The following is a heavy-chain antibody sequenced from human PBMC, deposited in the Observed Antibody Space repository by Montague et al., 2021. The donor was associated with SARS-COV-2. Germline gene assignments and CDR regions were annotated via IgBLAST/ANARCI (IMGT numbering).Heavy chain of an antibody. CDR3: ARASFYYGSGSHYNNWFDS. CDR1: GGSITYSSYY. D-gene: IGHD3-10*01. J-gene: IGHJ5*01. V-gene: IGHV4-39*07. CDR2: IYYSGTA. Sequence: SETLSLTCTMSGGSITYSSYYWGWIRLPPGKGLEWIGSIYYSGTAYYNASQKSRVTMSLDMSKNQLSLRLKSTTAADTAVYFCARASFYYGSGSHYNNWFDSWGQGTVVTVS.